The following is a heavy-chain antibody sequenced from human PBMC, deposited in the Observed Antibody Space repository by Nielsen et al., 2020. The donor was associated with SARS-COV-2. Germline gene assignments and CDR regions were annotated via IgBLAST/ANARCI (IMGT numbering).Heavy chain of an antibody. Sequence: GGSLRLSCTTSGFSVDEYGMTWVRQAPGKGLEWVGFISGQIFGGAREYAASVKGRFTISKDDSKSIIYLQMDGLKTEDTAVYYCSRVAAGAFDIWGQGTRVTVSS. D-gene: IGHD6-25*01. CDR3: SRVAAGAFDI. J-gene: IGHJ3*02. V-gene: IGHV3-49*04. CDR2: ISGQIFGGAR. CDR1: GFSVDEYG.